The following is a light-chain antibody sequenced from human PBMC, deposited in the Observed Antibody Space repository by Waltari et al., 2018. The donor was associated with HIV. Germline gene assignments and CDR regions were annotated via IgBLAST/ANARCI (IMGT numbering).Light chain of an antibody. J-gene: IGLJ3*02. Sequence: QSVLTQPPSVSGAPGQRVTISCSGSSSNIGTGYDVPWYQQLPGTAPKLLMYANSYRPSGVPDRFSGSKSGTSASLAISGLQSEDEADYYCATWDDSLSGWVFGGGTKLTVL. CDR3: ATWDDSLSGWV. CDR2: ANS. V-gene: IGLV1-40*01. CDR1: SSNIGTGYD.